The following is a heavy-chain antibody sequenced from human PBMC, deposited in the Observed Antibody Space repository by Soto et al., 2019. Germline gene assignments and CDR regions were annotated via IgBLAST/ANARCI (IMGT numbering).Heavy chain of an antibody. J-gene: IGHJ5*02. CDR1: GASISGFY. Sequence: SETLSLTCTVSGASISGFYWSWIRKSAGKGLEWIGRIYATGTTNYNPSLKSRVMMSVDTSKKQFSLKLRSVTAADTAVYYCVRDGTKTLRDWFDPWGQGISVTVSS. CDR3: VRDGTKTLRDWFDP. CDR2: IYATGTT. D-gene: IGHD1-1*01. V-gene: IGHV4-4*07.